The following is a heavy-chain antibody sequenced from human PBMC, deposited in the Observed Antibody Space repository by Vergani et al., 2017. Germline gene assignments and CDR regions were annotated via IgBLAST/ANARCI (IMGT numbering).Heavy chain of an antibody. CDR2: IIPIFGTA. V-gene: IGHV1-69*01. CDR1: GGTFSSYA. J-gene: IGHJ6*03. CDR3: ARDRGRDYDFWSGYYGQVYYYYYXMDV. D-gene: IGHD3-3*01. Sequence: QVQLVQSGAEVKKPGSSVKVSCKASGGTFSSYAISLVRQAPGQGLTWKGGIIPIFGTANYAQKFQGRVTITADESTSTAYMELSSLRSEDTAVYYCARDRGRDYDFWSGYYGQVYYYYYXMDVWGKGTTVTVSS.